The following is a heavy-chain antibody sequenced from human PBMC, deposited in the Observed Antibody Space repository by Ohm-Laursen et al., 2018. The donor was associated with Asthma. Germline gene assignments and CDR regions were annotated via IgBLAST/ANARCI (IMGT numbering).Heavy chain of an antibody. Sequence: GSLRLSCTASGFTFSDYFMHWVRQGPGQGLDWISHIFPDGRHTNYADSVKGRFTISRDDAKNTLYLQMNSLRVDDTAVYYCARGNLEGLQWGQGTLVTVSS. CDR3: ARGNLEGLQ. CDR1: GFTFSDYF. CDR2: IFPDGRHT. D-gene: IGHD5-24*01. J-gene: IGHJ4*02. V-gene: IGHV3-74*01.